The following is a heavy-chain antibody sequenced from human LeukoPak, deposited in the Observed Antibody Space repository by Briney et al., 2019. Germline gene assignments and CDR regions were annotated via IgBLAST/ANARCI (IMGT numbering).Heavy chain of an antibody. CDR1: GFVFNSYA. D-gene: IGHD1-26*01. Sequence: GGSLRLSCAVSGFVFNSYAMHWVRQAPGEGLEWEAFISHDGSAQSYADSVKGRFTISRDNSKNTLYLQMNSLRPEDTAVYYCARDLSGTYMVDYWGQGTLVTVSS. CDR3: ARDLSGTYMVDY. J-gene: IGHJ4*02. CDR2: ISHDGSAQ. V-gene: IGHV3-30-3*01.